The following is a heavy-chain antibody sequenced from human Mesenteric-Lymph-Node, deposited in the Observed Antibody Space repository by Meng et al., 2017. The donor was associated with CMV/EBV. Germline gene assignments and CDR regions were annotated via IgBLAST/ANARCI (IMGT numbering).Heavy chain of an antibody. D-gene: IGHD1-26*01. CDR2: MNPNSGNT. CDR1: GYTFTGYY. Sequence: ASVKVSCKASGYTFTGYYMHWVRQAPGQGLEWMGWMNPNSGNTGYAPKFQGRVTVTRDTSISTVYMELSRLTSDDTALYYCSRAAQPAIVGWIDPWGQGTLVTVSS. CDR3: SRAAQPAIVGWIDP. V-gene: IGHV1-2*02. J-gene: IGHJ5*02.